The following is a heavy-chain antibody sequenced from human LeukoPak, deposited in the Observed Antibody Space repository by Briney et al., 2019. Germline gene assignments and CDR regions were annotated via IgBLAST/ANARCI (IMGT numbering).Heavy chain of an antibody. CDR2: ISNSGGRT. D-gene: IGHD2-21*02. V-gene: IGHV3-23*01. CDR3: AKKCGGDCYWGFDY. CDR1: GFTFSSYA. J-gene: IGHJ4*02. Sequence: GGSLRLSCAASGFTFSSYAMSWVRQAPGKGLEWVSSISNSGGRTFYTDSVKGRFTISRDNSKITLYLQMNSLRAEDTAVYYCAKKCGGDCYWGFDYWGQGTLVTVSS.